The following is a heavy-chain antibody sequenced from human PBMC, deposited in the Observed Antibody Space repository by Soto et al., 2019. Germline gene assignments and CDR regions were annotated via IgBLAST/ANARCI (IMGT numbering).Heavy chain of an antibody. CDR3: APDCRRRAVAGSGFDY. CDR1: GFSFDNYA. Sequence: GGSLRLSCAASGFSFDNYAMAWVRQAPGKGLGWVSSLSRIGRHSTYAGSVKGRFTFSRDSSKNTLSLRMRGLTVEDTAVYICAPDCRRRAVAGSGFDYWGQGTMVTVSS. D-gene: IGHD6-19*01. J-gene: IGHJ4*02. CDR2: LSRIGRHS. V-gene: IGHV3-23*01.